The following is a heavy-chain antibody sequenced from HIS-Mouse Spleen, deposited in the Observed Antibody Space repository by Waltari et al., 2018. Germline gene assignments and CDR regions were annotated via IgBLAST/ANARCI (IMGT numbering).Heavy chain of an antibody. CDR2: INHSGST. V-gene: IGHV4-34*01. CDR1: GGSFSGYY. J-gene: IGHJ4*02. Sequence: QVQLQQWGAGLLKPSETLSLTCAVYGGSFSGYYWSWIRQPQGKGLEWIGEINHSGSTNSNQCVKSRVTISVETSKNQFSLKLSSVTAAGTAVYYCARGLAARFDYWGQGTLVTVSS. CDR3: ARGLAARFDY. D-gene: IGHD6-6*01.